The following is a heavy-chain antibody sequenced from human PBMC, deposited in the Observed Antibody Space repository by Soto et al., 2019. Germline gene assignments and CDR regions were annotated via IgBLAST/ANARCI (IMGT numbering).Heavy chain of an antibody. J-gene: IGHJ4*02. CDR2: ISGTGDST. D-gene: IGHD6-19*01. CDR3: AKTYSSGAIAHS. CDR1: GFTFINNA. V-gene: IGHV3-23*01. Sequence: EVQLLESGGGLVQPGGSLSLSCSASGFTFINNAMRWVPQPPGKGLEWVSSISGTGDSTYYEDSVRGRFTVSRDNSKNTLYLQMNSLGAEDTAIYYCAKTYSSGAIAHSWGQGTLVTVSS.